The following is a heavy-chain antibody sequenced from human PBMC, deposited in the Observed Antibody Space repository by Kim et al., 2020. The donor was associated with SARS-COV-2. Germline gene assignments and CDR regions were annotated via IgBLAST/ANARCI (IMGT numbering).Heavy chain of an antibody. D-gene: IGHD3-10*01. CDR2: ISSSFSDM. J-gene: IGHJ6*02. CDR3: ARGSDDNSGTYSYYYYAMDV. Sequence: GGSLRLSCAASGFTFSTYNMHWVRQAPGKGLEWVSSISSSFSDMFYADSVKGRFTVSRDNAKNSLYLQMNSLSAEDTAVYYCARGSDDNSGTYSYYYYAMDVWGLGTTVTVSS. V-gene: IGHV3-21*01. CDR1: GFTFSTYN.